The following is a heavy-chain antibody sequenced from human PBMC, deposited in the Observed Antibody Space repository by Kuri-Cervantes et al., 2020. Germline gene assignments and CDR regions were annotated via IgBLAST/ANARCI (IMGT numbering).Heavy chain of an antibody. CDR1: GGSISSGGYS. D-gene: IGHD5-18*01. J-gene: IGHJ4*02. Sequence: SETLSLTCAVSGGSISSGGYSWSWIRQPPGKGLEWIGYIYHSGSTYYNPSLKSRVTISVDTSKNQFSLKLSSVTAADTAVYYCARSRGYSYGYCFDYWGQGTLVTVSS. CDR2: IYHSGST. CDR3: ARSRGYSYGYCFDY. V-gene: IGHV4-30-2*01.